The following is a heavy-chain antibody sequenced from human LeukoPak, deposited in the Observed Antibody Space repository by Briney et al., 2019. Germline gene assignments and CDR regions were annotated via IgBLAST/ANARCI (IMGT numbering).Heavy chain of an antibody. V-gene: IGHV4-30-4*08. CDR2: IYYSGST. CDR1: GGSISSGDYY. CDR3: ARTHSSGWSGSYWYFDL. Sequence: SQTLSLTCTVSGGSISSGDYYWSWIRQPPGKGLEWIGYIYYSGSTNYNPSLKSRVTISVDTSKNQFSLKLSSVTAADTAVYYCARTHSSGWSGSYWYFDLWGRGTLVTVSS. J-gene: IGHJ2*01. D-gene: IGHD6-19*01.